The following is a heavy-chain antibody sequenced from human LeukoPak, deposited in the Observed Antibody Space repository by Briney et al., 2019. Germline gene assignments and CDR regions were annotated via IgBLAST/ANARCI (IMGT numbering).Heavy chain of an antibody. CDR1: GYTFTCYY. CDR3: ARSTPWGIAKDY. Sequence: ASVKDSCKASGYTFTCYYIHWVRQAPGQGLEWMGWINPNSGGTNYAQRFQGTVTMTRDTSISTAYIELSRLRSDDTAVYYCARSTPWGIAKDYWGQGTLVTVSS. V-gene: IGHV1-2*02. D-gene: IGHD6-13*01. J-gene: IGHJ4*02. CDR2: INPNSGGT.